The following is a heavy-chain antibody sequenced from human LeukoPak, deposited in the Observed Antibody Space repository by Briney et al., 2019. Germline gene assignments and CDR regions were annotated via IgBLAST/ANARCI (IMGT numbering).Heavy chain of an antibody. J-gene: IGHJ4*02. CDR1: GFTFSSYA. V-gene: IGHV3-23*01. CDR3: AKSLSGGYDHYDY. Sequence: GGSLRLSCAASGFTFSSYAMSWVRQAPGKGLEWVSAISGSGGRTYYADSVKGRFTISRYNSKNTLYLQMNSLRAEDTAVYYCAKSLSGGYDHYDYWRQGTLVTVSS. D-gene: IGHD5-12*01. CDR2: ISGSGGRT.